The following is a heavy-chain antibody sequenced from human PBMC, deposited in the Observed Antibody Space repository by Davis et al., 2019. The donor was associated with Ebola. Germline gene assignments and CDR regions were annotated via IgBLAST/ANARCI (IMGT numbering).Heavy chain of an antibody. D-gene: IGHD3-16*01. J-gene: IGHJ4*02. CDR1: GGSISSYY. V-gene: IGHV4-34*01. Sequence: SETLSLTCTVSGGSISSYYWSWIRQPPGKGLEWIGEINHSGSTYYNPSLKSRVTISVDTSKNQFSLNLSSVTAADTAVYFCASTPTVLGDYFDYWGQGTLVTVSS. CDR2: INHSGST. CDR3: ASTPTVLGDYFDY.